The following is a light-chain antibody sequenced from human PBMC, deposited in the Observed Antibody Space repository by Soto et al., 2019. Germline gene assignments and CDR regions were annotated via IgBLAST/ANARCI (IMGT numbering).Light chain of an antibody. V-gene: IGKV1-33*01. J-gene: IGKJ4*01. CDR1: QDISNY. Sequence: DIQMTQSPSSLSASVGDRVTITCQESQDISNYLNWYQQKPGKAPKLLIYDASKLETGVLSRFSGSGSGTDFTFTISSLQPEDIATYYCQQYDNRLTFGGGTKVEIK. CDR2: DAS. CDR3: QQYDNRLT.